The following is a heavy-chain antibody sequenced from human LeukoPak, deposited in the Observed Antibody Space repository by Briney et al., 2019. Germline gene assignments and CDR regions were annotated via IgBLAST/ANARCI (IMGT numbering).Heavy chain of an antibody. V-gene: IGHV4-4*07. J-gene: IGHJ4*02. CDR3: ARGYCNSTSCYTFDY. D-gene: IGHD2-2*01. CDR2: IYTSGST. CDR1: GGSISSYY. Sequence: SETLSLTCTVSGGSISSYYWSWIRQPAGKGLEWIGRIYTSGSTNYNPSLKSRVTMSLDTSKNQFSLKLSSVTAADTAVYYCARGYCNSTSCYTFDYWGQGTLATVSS.